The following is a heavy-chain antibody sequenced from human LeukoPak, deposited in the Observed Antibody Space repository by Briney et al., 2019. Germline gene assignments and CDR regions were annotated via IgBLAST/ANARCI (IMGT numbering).Heavy chain of an antibody. CDR1: GGSISTGTYY. J-gene: IGHJ3*02. V-gene: IGHV4-61*02. Sequence: SQTLSLTCTVSGGSISTGTYYWSWIRQPAGKGLEWIGRIYTSGSTNYNPSLKSRVTISVDTPKNQFSLKLNSVTAADTAVYYCARGDYYGSGSYYNSAFDIWGQGTMVTVSS. CDR2: IYTSGST. CDR3: ARGDYYGSGSYYNSAFDI. D-gene: IGHD3-10*01.